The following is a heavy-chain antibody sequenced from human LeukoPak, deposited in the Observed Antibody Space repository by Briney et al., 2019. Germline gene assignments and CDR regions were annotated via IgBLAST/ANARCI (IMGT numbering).Heavy chain of an antibody. CDR3: ARGRITIFGVKPLDY. J-gene: IGHJ4*02. V-gene: IGHV4-34*01. Sequence: SEILSLTCTVSGGSISSYYWSWIRQPPGKGLEWIGEINHSGSTNYNPSLKSRVTISVDTSKNQFSLKLSSVTAADTAVYYCARGRITIFGVKPLDYWGQGTLVTVSS. CDR2: INHSGST. D-gene: IGHD3-3*01. CDR1: GGSISSYY.